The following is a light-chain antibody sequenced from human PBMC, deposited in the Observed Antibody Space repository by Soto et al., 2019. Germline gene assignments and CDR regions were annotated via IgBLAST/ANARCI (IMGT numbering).Light chain of an antibody. V-gene: IGKV1-5*03. CDR1: QNIDSW. CDR2: QAS. Sequence: DIQMTQSPSTLSASVGDRVTITCRASQNIDSWLAWYQHKPGQAPTLLIYQASILQTGVPSRFSGSGSGTEFSLAISSLQPDDFATYYCQQYAGHSRAFGQGTKLETK. CDR3: QQYAGHSRA. J-gene: IGKJ1*01.